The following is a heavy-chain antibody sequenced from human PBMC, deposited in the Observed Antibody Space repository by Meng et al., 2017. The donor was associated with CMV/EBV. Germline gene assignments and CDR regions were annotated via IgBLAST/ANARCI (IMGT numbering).Heavy chain of an antibody. V-gene: IGHV3-21*01. CDR3: AREHFRFGFDS. CDR2: ITGGGSSI. Sequence: SCATSGFIISNSPMTWVRQAPEKGLVWVSSITGGGSSIYYADSLMGRFTISRENAKNSLYLQMYSLGAEDSAVYYCAREHFRFGFDSWGQGTLVTVSS. D-gene: IGHD3-10*01. CDR1: GFIISNSP. J-gene: IGHJ4*02.